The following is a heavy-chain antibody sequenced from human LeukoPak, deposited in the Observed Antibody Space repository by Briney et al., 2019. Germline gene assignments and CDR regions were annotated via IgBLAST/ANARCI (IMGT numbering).Heavy chain of an antibody. Sequence: KPGGSLRLSCAASGFTFSDYYMSWIRQPPGKGLEWIGEINHSGSTNYNPSLKSRVTISVDTSKNQFSLKLSSVTAADTAVYYCARVKALYPQAFDIWGQGTMVTVSS. CDR2: INHSGST. J-gene: IGHJ3*02. CDR3: ARVKALYPQAFDI. V-gene: IGHV4-34*01. CDR1: GFTFSDYY. D-gene: IGHD2-2*02.